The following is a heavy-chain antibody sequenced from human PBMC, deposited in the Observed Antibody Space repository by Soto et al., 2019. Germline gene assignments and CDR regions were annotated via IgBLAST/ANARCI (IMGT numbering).Heavy chain of an antibody. CDR3: ARDSPTGWFDP. D-gene: IGHD4-4*01. CDR1: GCSISSYY. V-gene: IGHV4-59*01. J-gene: IGHJ5*02. Sequence: LSLTCTGSGCSISSYYWSWIRQPPGKGLEWIGYIYYSGSTNYNPSLESRVTISVDTSKNQFSLKLSSVTAADTAVYYCARDSPTGWFDPWGQGTLVTVS. CDR2: IYYSGST.